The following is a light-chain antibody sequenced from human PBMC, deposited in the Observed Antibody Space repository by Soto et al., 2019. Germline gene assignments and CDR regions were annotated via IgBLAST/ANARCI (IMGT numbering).Light chain of an antibody. CDR2: GAS. V-gene: IGKV1-39*01. CDR1: QNISTY. Sequence: DIQMTQSPSTLSTSVGDRVTITCRASQNISTYLNWYQQKPGKAPKLLIYGASSLQSGVPSRFSGSGSGTDFTLTISSLQPEDFGTYYCQQSFSTPRTFGQGTKVEIK. J-gene: IGKJ1*01. CDR3: QQSFSTPRT.